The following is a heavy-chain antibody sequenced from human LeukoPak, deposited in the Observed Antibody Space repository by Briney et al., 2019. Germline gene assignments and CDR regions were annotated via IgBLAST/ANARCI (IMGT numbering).Heavy chain of an antibody. CDR3: ATGYSSGWYYFEY. Sequence: SETLSLTCTVSGGSISSYYWSWIRQPPGKGLEWIGYIYYSGSTNYNPSLKSRVTISVDTSKNQFSLKLSSVTAADTAVYYCATGYSSGWYYFEYWGQGTLVTVSS. J-gene: IGHJ4*02. V-gene: IGHV4-59*01. CDR2: IYYSGST. D-gene: IGHD6-19*01. CDR1: GGSISSYY.